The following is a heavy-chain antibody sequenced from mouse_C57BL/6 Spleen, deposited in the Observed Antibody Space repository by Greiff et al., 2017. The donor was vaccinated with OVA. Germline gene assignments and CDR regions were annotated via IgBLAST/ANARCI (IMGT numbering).Heavy chain of an antibody. CDR2: ISSGSSTI. CDR3: ARRAYDGFAY. CDR1: GFTFSDYG. J-gene: IGHJ3*01. Sequence: EVHLVESGGGLVKPGGSLKLSCAASGFTFSDYGMHWVRQAPEKGLEWVAYISSGSSTIYYADTLKGRSTISRDNATNTLFLQMPSLRSEAADMYDCARRAYDGFAYWGQGTLVTVSA. V-gene: IGHV5-17*01. D-gene: IGHD2-12*01.